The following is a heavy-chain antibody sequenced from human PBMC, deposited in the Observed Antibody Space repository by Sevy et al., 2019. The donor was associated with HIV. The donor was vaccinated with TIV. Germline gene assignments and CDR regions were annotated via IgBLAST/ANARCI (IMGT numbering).Heavy chain of an antibody. CDR2: IRYDGGNK. CDR1: GFPFSSYG. V-gene: IGHV3-30*02. CDR3: AKPREQGYYXGXDX. D-gene: IGHD1-26*01. J-gene: IGHJ6*01. Sequence: GGSLRLSCAASGFPFSSYGMNWVRQAPGKGQEWVXFIRYDGGNKXYADSVKGRFTISRDNSKNTLYLQMKSLRGEDTAVYYCAKPREQGYYXGXDXXXXXTTVTVSS.